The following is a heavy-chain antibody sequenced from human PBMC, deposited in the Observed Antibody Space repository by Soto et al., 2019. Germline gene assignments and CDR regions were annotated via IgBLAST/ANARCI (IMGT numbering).Heavy chain of an antibody. D-gene: IGHD6-19*01. J-gene: IGHJ2*01. CDR1: GGTFNSYT. CDR3: ARVRGIAVAGYFDL. Sequence: ASVKVSCKASGGTFNSYTISWVRQAPGQGLEWMGRIIPILGIANYAQKFQGRVTITADKSTSTAYMELSSLRSEDTAVYYCARVRGIAVAGYFDLWGRGTLVTVSS. V-gene: IGHV1-69*02. CDR2: IIPILGIA.